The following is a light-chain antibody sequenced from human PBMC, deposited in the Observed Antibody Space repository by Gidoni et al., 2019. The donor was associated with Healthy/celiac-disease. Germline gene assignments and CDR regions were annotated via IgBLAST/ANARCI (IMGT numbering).Light chain of an antibody. CDR2: AAS. V-gene: IGKV1-39*01. J-gene: IGKJ5*01. CDR1: QSISSY. Sequence: DIQMTQSPSSLSASVGDRVTITCRASQSISSYLNWYQQKPGKAPKLLIYAASSLQSGVPSRFSGRGSGTDCTLTISSLQPEDFATYYCQQSDSTLITFGQGTRLEIK. CDR3: QQSDSTLIT.